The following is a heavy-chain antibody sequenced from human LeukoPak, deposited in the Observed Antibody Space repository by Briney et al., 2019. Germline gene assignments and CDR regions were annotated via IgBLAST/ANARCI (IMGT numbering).Heavy chain of an antibody. CDR3: AGGRDY. CDR1: GFTFNNYW. Sequence: GGSLRLSCAASGFTFNNYWMSWVRQAPGKGLEWVANIKQDGSEKHYVDSVKGRFTISRDNAKNSLYLQMSSLRAEDTAVYYCAGGRDYWGQGTLVTVSS. V-gene: IGHV3-7*01. CDR2: IKQDGSEK. J-gene: IGHJ4*02.